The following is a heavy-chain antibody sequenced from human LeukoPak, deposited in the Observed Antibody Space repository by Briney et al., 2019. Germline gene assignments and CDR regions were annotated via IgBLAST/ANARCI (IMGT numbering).Heavy chain of an antibody. D-gene: IGHD3-3*01. J-gene: IGHJ6*03. CDR3: ARVRPYDFWSGYYYYYYMDV. Sequence: SETLSLTCAVYGGSFSGYYWSWIRQPPGKGLEWIGEINHSGSTNYNPSLKSRVTISVDTSKNQFSLKLSSVTAADTAVYYCARVRPYDFWSGYYYYYYMDVWGKGTTVNVSS. CDR2: INHSGST. CDR1: GGSFSGYY. V-gene: IGHV4-34*01.